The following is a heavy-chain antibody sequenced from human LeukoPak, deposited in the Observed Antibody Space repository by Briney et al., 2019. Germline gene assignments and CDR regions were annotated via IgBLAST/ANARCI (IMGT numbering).Heavy chain of an antibody. CDR2: IWYDGSNK. CDR3: ARTPDY. J-gene: IGHJ4*02. V-gene: IGHV3-33*08. Sequence: PGGSLRLSCAASGFTVSSNYMSWVRQAPGKGLEWVAVIWYDGSNKYYADSVKGRFTISRDNSKNTLYLQMNSLRAEDTAVYYCARTPDYWGQGTLVTVSS. CDR1: GFTVSSNY.